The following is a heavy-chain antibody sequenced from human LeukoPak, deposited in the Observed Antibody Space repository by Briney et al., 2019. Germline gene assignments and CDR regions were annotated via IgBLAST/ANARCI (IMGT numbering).Heavy chain of an antibody. J-gene: IGHJ4*02. CDR3: AKPRVPGQSYFDY. D-gene: IGHD1-14*01. V-gene: IGHV3-23*01. CDR1: GFTFSSYA. Sequence: GGSLRLSCAASGFTFSSYAMSWVRRAPWKGLEWVSAITYNGDNTYYADSVKGRFTISRDNSKSTLYLQMNSLGAEDTALYYWAKPRVPGQSYFDYWGQGTLVTVSS. CDR2: ITYNGDNT.